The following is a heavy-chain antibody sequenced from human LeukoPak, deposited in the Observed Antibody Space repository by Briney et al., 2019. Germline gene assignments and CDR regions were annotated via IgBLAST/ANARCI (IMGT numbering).Heavy chain of an antibody. CDR3: ARYCGPAACYSGFDY. D-gene: IGHD2-15*01. CDR1: GFTFTNYV. V-gene: IGHV3-23*01. CDR2: ISGGGGT. J-gene: IGHJ4*02. Sequence: GGSLGLSCAASGFTFTNYVMTWVRRAPGKGLEWVSAISGGGGTWYGNSVKGRFAVSRDDSKNTLFLQMNSLRGDDTAVYYCARYCGPAACYSGFDYWGQGTLVTLSS.